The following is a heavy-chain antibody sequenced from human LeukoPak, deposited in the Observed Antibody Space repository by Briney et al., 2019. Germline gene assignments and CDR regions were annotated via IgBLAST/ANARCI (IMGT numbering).Heavy chain of an antibody. CDR2: ISSSGSTI. V-gene: IGHV3-11*01. CDR3: AAGRDGYNQAYYYYYGMDV. D-gene: IGHD5-24*01. CDR1: GFTFSDYY. J-gene: IGHJ6*02. Sequence: GGSLRLSCAASGFTFSDYYMSWIRQAPGKGLEWVSYISSSGSTIYYADSVKGRFTISRDNAKNSLYLQVNSLRAEDTAVYYCAAGRDGYNQAYYYYYGMDVWGQGTTVTVSS.